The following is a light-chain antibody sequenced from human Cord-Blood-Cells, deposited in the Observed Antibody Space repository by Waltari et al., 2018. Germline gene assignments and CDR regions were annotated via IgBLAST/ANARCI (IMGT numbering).Light chain of an antibody. V-gene: IGLV1-40*01. CDR1: SSNIGAGYD. CDR2: GNS. Sequence: QSVLTQPPSVSGAPGQRVTIPCTGSSSNIGAGYDVHWYQQPPGTAPKLLIYGNSNRPSGVPDRFSGSKSGTSASLAITGLQAEDEADYYCQSYDSSLSGWVFGGGTKLTVL. J-gene: IGLJ3*02. CDR3: QSYDSSLSGWV.